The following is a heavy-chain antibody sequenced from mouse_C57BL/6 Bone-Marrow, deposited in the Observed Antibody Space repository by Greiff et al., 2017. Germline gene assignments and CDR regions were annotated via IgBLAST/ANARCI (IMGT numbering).Heavy chain of an antibody. Sequence: VQLQQSGPGLVKPSQSLSLTCPVTGYSITSGYYWNWIRQLPGNILEWMGYISYDGSNNYNPSLKNRISLTSDTSKNQFFLKLNSVTTADAATYYCAKGHFDCYASGIAYWGQGTPLTVSS. V-gene: IGHV3-6*01. CDR3: AKGHFDCYASGIAY. CDR2: ISYDGSN. D-gene: IGHD1-1*01. J-gene: IGHJ2*01. CDR1: GYSITSGYY.